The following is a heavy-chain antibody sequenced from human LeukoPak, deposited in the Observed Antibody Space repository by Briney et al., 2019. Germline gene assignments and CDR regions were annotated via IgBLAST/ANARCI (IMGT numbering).Heavy chain of an antibody. Sequence: SVKVSCKASGGTFSSYAISWVRQAPGQGLEWMGRIISIFGTANYAQKLQGRVTITTDETTSTAYMELSSLRSEDTAVYYCARDMGYYDSSGYYLYWGQGTLVTVSS. CDR3: ARDMGYYDSSGYYLY. D-gene: IGHD3-22*01. CDR2: IISIFGTA. J-gene: IGHJ4*02. CDR1: GGTFSSYA. V-gene: IGHV1-69*05.